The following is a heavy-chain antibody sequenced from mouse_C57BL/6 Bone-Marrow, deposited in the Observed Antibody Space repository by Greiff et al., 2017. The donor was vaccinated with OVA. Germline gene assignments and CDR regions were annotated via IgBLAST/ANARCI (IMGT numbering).Heavy chain of an antibody. CDR2: IYPRSGNT. D-gene: IGHD3-3*01. CDR3: AREGWHYFDY. J-gene: IGHJ2*01. Sequence: VKLVQSGAELARPGASVKLSCKASGYTFTSYGISWVKQRTGQGLEWIGEIYPRSGNTYYNEKFKGKATLTADKSSSTAYMELRSLTSEDSAVYFCAREGWHYFDYWGQGTTLTVFS. CDR1: GYTFTSYG. V-gene: IGHV1-81*01.